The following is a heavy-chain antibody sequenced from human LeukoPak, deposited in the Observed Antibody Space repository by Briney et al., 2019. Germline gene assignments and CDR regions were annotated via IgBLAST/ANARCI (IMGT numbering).Heavy chain of an antibody. Sequence: GGSLRLSCVVSGFTVSSTYMSWVRQAPGKELEWVSVLHSGVTTYYADSVKGRFTISRDNAKNSLYLQMNSLRGEDTALYYCARARTTYYYAMDVWGQGTTVTVSS. CDR3: ARARTTYYYAMDV. D-gene: IGHD2-2*01. CDR1: GFTVSSTY. V-gene: IGHV3-53*01. CDR2: LHSGVTT. J-gene: IGHJ6*02.